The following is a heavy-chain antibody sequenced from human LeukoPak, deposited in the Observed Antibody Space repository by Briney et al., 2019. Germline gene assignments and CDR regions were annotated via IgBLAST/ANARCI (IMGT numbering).Heavy chain of an antibody. D-gene: IGHD2-2*01. CDR3: ARDGERDIVVVPAAMGRRYYYGMDV. J-gene: IGHJ6*04. CDR1: GFTFSSYS. CDR2: ISSSSSYI. Sequence: PGGSLRLSCAVSGFTFSSYSMNWVRQAPGKGLEWVSSISSSSSYIYYADSVKGRFTISRDNAKNSLYLQMNSLRAEDTAVYYCARDGERDIVVVPAAMGRRYYYGMDVWGKGTTVTVSS. V-gene: IGHV3-21*01.